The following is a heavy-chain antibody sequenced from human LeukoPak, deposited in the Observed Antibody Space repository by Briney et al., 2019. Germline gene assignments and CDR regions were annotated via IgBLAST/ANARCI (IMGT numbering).Heavy chain of an antibody. V-gene: IGHV4-34*01. J-gene: IGHJ4*02. Sequence: SETLSLTCAVYGGSFSGYYWSWIRQPPGKGLEWIGEINHSGSTNYNPSLKSRVTISVDTSKNQFSLKLSSVTAADTAVYYCARGNDYSNYGYWGQRTLVTVSS. CDR2: INHSGST. CDR1: GGSFSGYY. D-gene: IGHD4-11*01. CDR3: ARGNDYSNYGY.